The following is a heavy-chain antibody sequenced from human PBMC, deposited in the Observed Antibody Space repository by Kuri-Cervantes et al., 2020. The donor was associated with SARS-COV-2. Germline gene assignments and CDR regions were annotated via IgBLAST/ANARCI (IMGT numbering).Heavy chain of an antibody. V-gene: IGHV3-33*06. CDR3: AKIGTQYCSAGSCYVDY. Sequence: GGSLRLSCAVSGFTFSSYGMHWVRQAPGKGLEWVAVIWFDGSHKYYADSVKGRFSISRDNSKNMLYLQMNSLRAEDTAVYYCAKIGTQYCSAGSCYVDYWGQGTLVTVSS. J-gene: IGHJ4*02. CDR2: IWFDGSHK. CDR1: GFTFSSYG. D-gene: IGHD2-15*01.